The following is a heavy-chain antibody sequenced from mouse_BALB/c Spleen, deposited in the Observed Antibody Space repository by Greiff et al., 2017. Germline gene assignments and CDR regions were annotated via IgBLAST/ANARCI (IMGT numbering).Heavy chain of an antibody. CDR3: ATFGGWFAY. V-gene: IGHV1S29*02. Sequence: EVQLQQSGPELVKPGASVKISCKASGYTFTGYYMHWVKQRHGKSLEWIGYINPYNGDTDYNQKFKSKATLTVDKSSSTAYMELRSLTSEDSAVYYCATFGGWFAYWGQGTLVTVSA. J-gene: IGHJ3*01. CDR2: INPYNGDT. CDR1: GYTFTGYY.